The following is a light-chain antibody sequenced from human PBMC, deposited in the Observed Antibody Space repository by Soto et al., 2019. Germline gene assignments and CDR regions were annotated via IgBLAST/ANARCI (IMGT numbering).Light chain of an antibody. V-gene: IGLV2-8*01. CDR2: DVS. CDR1: SSDVGGYNY. J-gene: IGLJ2*01. Sequence: QSVLTQPPSASGSPGQSVTISCTGTSSDVGGYNYVSWYQQHPGKAPKPMIFDVSKRPSGVPDRFSGSKSGSTASLTVSGLQPEDEADYYCSSFAGTTTVGVFGGGTKVTVL. CDR3: SSFAGTTTVGV.